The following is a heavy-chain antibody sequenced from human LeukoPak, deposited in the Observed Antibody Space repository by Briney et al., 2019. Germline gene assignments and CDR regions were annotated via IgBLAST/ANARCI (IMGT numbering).Heavy chain of an antibody. D-gene: IGHD5-18*01. CDR2: IYTSGST. CDR3: ARSSNGGYTYGYYFDC. CDR1: GGSISSYF. Sequence: PSETLSLTCTVSGGSISSYFWSWIRQPAGKGLEWIGRIYTSGSTDYNPSLKSRVTMSIDTSKNQFSLKLSSVTAADTAVYYCARSSNGGYTYGYYFDCWGQGTLVTVSS. J-gene: IGHJ4*02. V-gene: IGHV4-4*07.